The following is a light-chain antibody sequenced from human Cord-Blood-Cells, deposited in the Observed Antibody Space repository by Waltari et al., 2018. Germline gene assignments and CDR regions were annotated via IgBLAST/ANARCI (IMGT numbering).Light chain of an antibody. V-gene: IGLV2-8*01. J-gene: IGLJ2*01. Sequence: QSALTQPPSASGSPGQPVTISCTGTSSYVGGYHYFPWYQQHPGKAPKLMIYEVSKRSSGVPDRFSGSKSGNTASLTVSGLQAEDEADYYCSSYAGSNNVVFGGGTKLTVL. CDR3: SSYAGSNNVV. CDR2: EVS. CDR1: SSYVGGYHY.